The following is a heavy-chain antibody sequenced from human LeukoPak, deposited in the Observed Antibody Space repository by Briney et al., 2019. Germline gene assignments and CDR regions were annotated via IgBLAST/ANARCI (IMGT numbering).Heavy chain of an antibody. CDR1: GLTFSSYN. CDR2: ISNSGSMI. D-gene: IGHD6-19*01. J-gene: IGHJ4*02. Sequence: HSGGSLRLSCAVSGLTFSSYNMNWVRQAPGKGLEWVSYISNSGSMIYYADSVKGRFTLSRDNVKNSLYLQMNSLGDEDTAVYYCARGPISGWSADYWGQGILVTVSS. CDR3: ARGPISGWSADY. V-gene: IGHV3-48*02.